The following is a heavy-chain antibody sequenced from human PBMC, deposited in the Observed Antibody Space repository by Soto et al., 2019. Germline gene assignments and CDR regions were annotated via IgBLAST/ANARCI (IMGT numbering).Heavy chain of an antibody. Sequence: SETLSLTCSVSGASISTSTYYWAWVRQPPGKGLEWIGYIYYTGDTFYNPSLKSRVTISVDTSIHQFSLTLTSVTAADTAIYYCSRHGAAVLYFYGMDVWGQGTAVTVYS. V-gene: IGHV4-39*01. J-gene: IGHJ6*02. CDR1: GASISTSTYY. D-gene: IGHD3-9*01. CDR3: SRHGAAVLYFYGMDV. CDR2: IYYTGDT.